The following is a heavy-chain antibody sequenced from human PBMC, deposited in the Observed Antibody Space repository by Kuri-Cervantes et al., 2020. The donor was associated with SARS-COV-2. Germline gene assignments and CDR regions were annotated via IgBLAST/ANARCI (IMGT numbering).Heavy chain of an antibody. J-gene: IGHJ4*02. D-gene: IGHD3-22*01. V-gene: IGHV3-20*01. CDR2: INWNGGST. Sequence: GESLKISCAASGFTFDDYGMSWVRQAPGKGLEWVSGINWNGGSTGYADSVKGRFTISSDNAKNSLYLQMNSLRAEDTALYHCARYPGYDSSGYHDYWGPGTLVTVSS. CDR1: GFTFDDYG. CDR3: ARYPGYDSSGYHDY.